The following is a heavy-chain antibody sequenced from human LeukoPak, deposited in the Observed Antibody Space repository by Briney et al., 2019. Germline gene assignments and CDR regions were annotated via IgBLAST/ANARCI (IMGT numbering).Heavy chain of an antibody. D-gene: IGHD5-12*01. CDR1: GYTFTSYG. CDR2: ISAYNGNT. CDR3: ARVSGYANYYYYMDV. J-gene: IGHJ6*03. Sequence: ASVKASCXASGYTFTSYGISWVRQAPGQGIERMGWISAYNGNTNYAQKLQGRVTMTTHTSTSTAYMELRSLRSDDTAVYYCARVSGYANYYYYMDVWGKGTTVTVSS. V-gene: IGHV1-18*01.